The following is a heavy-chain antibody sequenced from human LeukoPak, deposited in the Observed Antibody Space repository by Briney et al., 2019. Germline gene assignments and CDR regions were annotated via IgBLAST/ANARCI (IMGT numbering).Heavy chain of an antibody. D-gene: IGHD5-18*01. CDR3: ARSTWIQLWLRWDFDY. Sequence: SQTLSLTCAISGDSVSSNSAAWNWIRQSPSRGLEWLGRTYYRSKWYNDYAVSVKSRITINPDTSKNQFSLQLNSVTPEDTAVYYCARSTWIQLWLRWDFDYWGQGTLVTVSS. J-gene: IGHJ4*02. V-gene: IGHV6-1*01. CDR2: TYYRSKWYN. CDR1: GDSVSSNSAA.